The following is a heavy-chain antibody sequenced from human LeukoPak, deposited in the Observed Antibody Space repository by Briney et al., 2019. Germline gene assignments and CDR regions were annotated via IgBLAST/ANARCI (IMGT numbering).Heavy chain of an antibody. J-gene: IGHJ4*02. CDR3: ARGPWAQRHDS. D-gene: IGHD3-16*01. Sequence: PSETLSLTCAVYGGSFSGYYWSWIRQPPGKGLEWIGEINHSGGTNYNPSLKSRVTISVDTSKNQFSLKLSSVTAADTAVYYCARGPWAQRHDSWGQGTLVSVSS. V-gene: IGHV4-34*01. CDR1: GGSFSGYY. CDR2: INHSGGT.